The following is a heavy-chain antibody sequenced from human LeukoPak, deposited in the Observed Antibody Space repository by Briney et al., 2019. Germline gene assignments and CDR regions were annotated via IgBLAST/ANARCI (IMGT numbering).Heavy chain of an antibody. CDR3: ASRSGSYPDAKIYFDY. Sequence: PSETLSLTCAVYGGSFSGYYWSWIRQPPGKGLEWIGEINHSGSTNYNPSLKSRVTISVDTSKNQFSLKLSSVTAADTAVYYCASRSGSYPDAKIYFDYWGQGTLVTVSS. CDR1: GGSFSGYY. D-gene: IGHD3-10*01. CDR2: INHSGST. J-gene: IGHJ4*02. V-gene: IGHV4-34*01.